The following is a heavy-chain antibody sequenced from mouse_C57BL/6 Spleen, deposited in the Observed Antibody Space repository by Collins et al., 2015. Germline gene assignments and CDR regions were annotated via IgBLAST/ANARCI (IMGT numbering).Heavy chain of an antibody. D-gene: IGHD2-4*01. J-gene: IGHJ3*01. CDR2: IYPSDSET. Sequence: QVQLQQPGAELVRPGSSVKLSCKASGYTFTSYWMDWVKQRPGQGLEWIGNIYPSDSETHYNQKFKDKATLTVDKSSSTAYMQLSSLTSEDSAVYYCARSDYDGDSLAYWGQGTLVTVSA. V-gene: IGHV1-61*01. CDR3: ARSDYDGDSLAY. CDR1: GYTFTSYW.